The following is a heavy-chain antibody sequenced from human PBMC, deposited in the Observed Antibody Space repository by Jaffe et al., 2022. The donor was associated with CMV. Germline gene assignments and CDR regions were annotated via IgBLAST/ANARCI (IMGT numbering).Heavy chain of an antibody. D-gene: IGHD3-10*01. CDR3: ARVMVRGVIHYYMDV. CDR1: GYTFTSYA. Sequence: QVQLVQSGAEVKKPGASVKVSCKASGYTFTSYAMHWVRQAPGQRLEWMGWINAGNGNTKYSQKFQGRVTITRDTSASTAYMELSSLRSEDTAVYYCARVMVRGVIHYYMDVWGKGTTVTVSS. CDR2: INAGNGNT. V-gene: IGHV1-3*01. J-gene: IGHJ6*03.